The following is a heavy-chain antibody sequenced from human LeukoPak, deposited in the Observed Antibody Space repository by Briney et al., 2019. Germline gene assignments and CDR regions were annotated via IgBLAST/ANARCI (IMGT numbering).Heavy chain of an antibody. J-gene: IGHJ5*02. CDR2: IYPGDSDT. CDR1: GYSFTSYW. V-gene: IGHV5-51*01. Sequence: GESLKISCKGSGYSFTSYWIGWVRQMPGKGLEWMGIIYPGDSDTGYSPSFQGQVTISADKSISTAYLQWSSLKASDTAMYYCARGSSWYGTPFDPWGQGTLVTVSS. D-gene: IGHD6-13*01. CDR3: ARGSSWYGTPFDP.